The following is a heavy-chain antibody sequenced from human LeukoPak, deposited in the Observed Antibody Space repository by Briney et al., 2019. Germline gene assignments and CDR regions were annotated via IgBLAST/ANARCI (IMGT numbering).Heavy chain of an antibody. Sequence: TSETLSLTCTVSGGSISSYYWSWIRQPPGKGLEWIGYIYYSGSTNYNPSLKSRVTISLDTSKNQFSLKLSSVTAADTAVYYCASLGGLGSWNFGYWGQGTLVTVPS. V-gene: IGHV4-59*01. CDR1: GGSISSYY. CDR3: ASLGGLGSWNFGY. J-gene: IGHJ4*02. D-gene: IGHD3-10*01. CDR2: IYYSGST.